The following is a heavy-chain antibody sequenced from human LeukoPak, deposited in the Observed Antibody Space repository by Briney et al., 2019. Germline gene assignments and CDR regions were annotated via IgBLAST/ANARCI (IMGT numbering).Heavy chain of an antibody. CDR1: GDTFTSYD. CDR2: MNPNSGNT. D-gene: IGHD3-9*01. Sequence: AAVKVSCKASGDTFTSYDINWVRQATGQGLEWMGWMNPNSGNTGYAQKFQGRVTMTRNTSISTAYMELSSLRSEDTAVYYCARRPSKYYDILTGYYRSAFDYWGQGTLVTVSS. CDR3: ARRPSKYYDILTGYYRSAFDY. J-gene: IGHJ4*02. V-gene: IGHV1-8*01.